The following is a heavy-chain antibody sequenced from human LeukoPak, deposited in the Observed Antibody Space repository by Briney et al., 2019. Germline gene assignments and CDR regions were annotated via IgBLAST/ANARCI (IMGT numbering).Heavy chain of an antibody. V-gene: IGHV3-30*18. J-gene: IGHJ4*02. CDR1: GFTFSSYG. CDR3: AKSLQVGVFDY. D-gene: IGHD1-26*01. CDR2: ISYDGSNK. Sequence: PGGSLRLSCAASGFTFSSYGMHWVRQAPGKGLEWVAVISYDGSNKYYADSVKGRFTISRDNSKNTLYLQMNSLRAEDTAVYYCAKSLQVGVFDYWGQGTLVTVSS.